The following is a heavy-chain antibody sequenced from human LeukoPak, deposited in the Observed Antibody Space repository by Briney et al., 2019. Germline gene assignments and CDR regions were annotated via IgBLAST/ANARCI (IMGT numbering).Heavy chain of an antibody. CDR1: GAGLSEYY. V-gene: IGHV4-34*01. CDR3: VRQGTNSGYYLLDY. J-gene: IGHJ4*02. CDR2: VAHKGPTVYSPTLNR. D-gene: IGHD3-22*01. Sequence: MASETLSLTCAVYGAGLSEYYWSWIRQSPGKGLESMGEVAHKGPTVYSPTLNRKYNPSFKSRVTMSVDPSKNQFSLKLASVTVADTATYYCVRQGTNSGYYLLDYWGQGHLVIVSS.